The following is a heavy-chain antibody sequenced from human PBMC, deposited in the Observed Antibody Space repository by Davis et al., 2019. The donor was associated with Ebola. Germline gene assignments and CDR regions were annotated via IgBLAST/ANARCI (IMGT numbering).Heavy chain of an antibody. Sequence: MPSETLSLTCTVSAGSISSYYWSWIRQPPGKGLEWMGYIYYIGARSYNPSLKSRLSMSMDASKNYFPLTLTSVTAADTATYYCARGHYPAQGWFDSWGQGILVTVSS. CDR1: AGSISSYY. D-gene: IGHD3-10*01. CDR2: IYYIGAR. V-gene: IGHV4-59*01. CDR3: ARGHYPAQGWFDS. J-gene: IGHJ5*01.